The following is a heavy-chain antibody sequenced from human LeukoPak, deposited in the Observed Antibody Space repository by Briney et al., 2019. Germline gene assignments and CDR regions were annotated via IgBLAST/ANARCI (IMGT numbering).Heavy chain of an antibody. CDR2: IYTSGST. Sequence: SETLSLTCSVSGGSISSSSYYSGWIRQPAGKGLEWIGRIYTSGSTNYNPSLKSRVTMSVDTSKNQFSLKLSSVTAADTAVYYCARVYCSGGSCYFDYWGQGTLVTVSS. J-gene: IGHJ4*02. CDR1: GGSISSSSYY. CDR3: ARVYCSGGSCYFDY. V-gene: IGHV4-61*02. D-gene: IGHD2-15*01.